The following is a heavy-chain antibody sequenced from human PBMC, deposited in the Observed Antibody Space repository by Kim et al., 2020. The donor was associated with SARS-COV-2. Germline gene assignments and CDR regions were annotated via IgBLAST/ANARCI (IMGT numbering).Heavy chain of an antibody. CDR3: ARHGGSVEMATMFTWYFDL. Sequence: SETLSLTCTVSGGSISSYYWSWIRQPPGKGLEWIGYIYYSGSTNYNPSLKSRVTISVDTSKNQFSLKLSSVTAADTAVYYCARHGGSVEMATMFTWYFDLWGRGTLVTVSS. CDR1: GGSISSYY. J-gene: IGHJ2*01. D-gene: IGHD5-12*01. CDR2: IYYSGST. V-gene: IGHV4-59*08.